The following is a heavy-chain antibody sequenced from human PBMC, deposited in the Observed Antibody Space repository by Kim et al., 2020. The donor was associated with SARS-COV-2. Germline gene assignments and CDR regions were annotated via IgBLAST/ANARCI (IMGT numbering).Heavy chain of an antibody. CDR2: ISYDGSNK. Sequence: GGSLRLSCAASGFTFSSYGMHWVRQAPGKGLEWVAVISYDGSNKYYADSVKGRFTISRDNSKNTLYLQMNSLRAEDTAVYYCAKPANYYDSSGYSHFDY. CDR1: GFTFSSYG. CDR3: AKPANYYDSSGYSHFDY. V-gene: IGHV3-30*18. J-gene: IGHJ4*01. D-gene: IGHD3-22*01.